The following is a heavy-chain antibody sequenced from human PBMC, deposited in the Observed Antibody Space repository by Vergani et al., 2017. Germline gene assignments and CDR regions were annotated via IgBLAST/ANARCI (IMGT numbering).Heavy chain of an antibody. CDR3: ARGGGCSSTSCYSPYYMDV. D-gene: IGHD2-2*02. CDR2: IWYDGSNK. CDR1: GFTFSSYG. Sequence: QVQLVESGGGVVQPGRSLRLSCAASGFTFSSYGMHWVRQAPGKGLEWVAVIWYDGSNKYYADSVKGRFTISRDNSKNTLYLQMNSLRAEDTAVYYYARGGGCSSTSCYSPYYMDVWGKGTTVTVSS. J-gene: IGHJ6*03. V-gene: IGHV3-33*08.